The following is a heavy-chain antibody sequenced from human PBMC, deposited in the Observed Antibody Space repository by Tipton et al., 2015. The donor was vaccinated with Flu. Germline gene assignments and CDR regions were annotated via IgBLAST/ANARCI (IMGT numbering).Heavy chain of an antibody. V-gene: IGHV3-20*04. D-gene: IGHD1-1*01. CDR1: GFTFSGYW. J-gene: IGHJ2*01. CDR2: INWNGDSR. CDR3: AREMNGWFFDL. Sequence: SLRLSCAASGFTFSGYWMHWVRQAPGRGLEWVSGINWNGDSRGYGDSVKGRFTISRDNTKNSLYLQMNSLRAEDTAVYYCAREMNGWFFDLWGRGTLVTVSS.